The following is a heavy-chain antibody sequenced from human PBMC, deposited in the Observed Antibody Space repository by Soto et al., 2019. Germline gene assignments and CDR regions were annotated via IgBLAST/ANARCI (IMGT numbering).Heavy chain of an antibody. J-gene: IGHJ4*02. V-gene: IGHV1-3*01. CDR3: ARTDPRGAVANRHFDY. CDR1: GYTFTSYA. D-gene: IGHD6-19*01. CDR2: INAGNGNT. Sequence: ASVKVSCKASGYTFTSYAMHWVRQAPGQRLEWMGWINAGNGNTKYSQKFQGRVTITRDTSASTAYMELSSLRSEDTAVYYCARTDPRGAVANRHFDYWGQGTLVTVSS.